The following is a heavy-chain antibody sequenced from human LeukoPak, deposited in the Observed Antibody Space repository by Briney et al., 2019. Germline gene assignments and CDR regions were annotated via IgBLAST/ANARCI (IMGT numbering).Heavy chain of an antibody. J-gene: IGHJ4*02. CDR2: IYYSGST. CDR3: ARGRGDGFGELPLDY. CDR1: GGSISSGDYY. Sequence: SQTLSLTCTVSGGSISSGDYYWSWIRQPPGKGLEWIGYIYYSGSTYYNPSLKSRVTISVDTSKNQFSLKLSSMTAADTAVYYCARGRGDGFGELPLDYWGQGTLVTVSS. D-gene: IGHD3-10*01. V-gene: IGHV4-30-4*01.